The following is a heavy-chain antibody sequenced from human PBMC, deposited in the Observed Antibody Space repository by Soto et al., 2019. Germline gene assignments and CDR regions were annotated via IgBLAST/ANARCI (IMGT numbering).Heavy chain of an antibody. CDR3: ARGRASHYDSSGYASVYADY. V-gene: IGHV4-59*01. CDR1: GGSISSYY. CDR2: IYYSGST. Sequence: SETLSLTCTVSGGSISSYYWTWIRQPPGKGLEWIGYIYYSGSTNYNPSLKSRVTISVDTSKTHFSLKLSSVTAADTAVYYCARGRASHYDSSGYASVYADYWGQGTLVTVSS. D-gene: IGHD3-22*01. J-gene: IGHJ4*02.